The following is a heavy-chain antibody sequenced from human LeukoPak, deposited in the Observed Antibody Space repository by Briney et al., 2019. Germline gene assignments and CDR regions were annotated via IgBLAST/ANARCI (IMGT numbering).Heavy chain of an antibody. D-gene: IGHD6-19*01. CDR1: GGSISGYY. CDR2: IYYSGNT. Sequence: SETLSLTCTVSGGSISGYYWSWIRQPPGKGLEWIGYIYYSGNTNYNPSLKSRVTISVDTSKNQFSLKPSSVTAADTAVYYCARYSSGWYFGYWGQGTLVTVSS. CDR3: ARYSSGWYFGY. V-gene: IGHV4-59*01. J-gene: IGHJ4*02.